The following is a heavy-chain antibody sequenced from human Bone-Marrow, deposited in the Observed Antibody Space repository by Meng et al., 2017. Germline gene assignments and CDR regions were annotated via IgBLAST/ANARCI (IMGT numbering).Heavy chain of an antibody. CDR2: IISSGSTI. J-gene: IGHJ4*02. V-gene: IGHV3-11*01. D-gene: IGHD6-19*01. Sequence: GESLKISCAASGFTFSDYYMSWIRQAPGKGLEWVSYIISSGSTIYYADSVKGRFTISRDNAKNSLYLQMNSLRAEDTAVYYCARDRAVAGTGGRVVDYWGQGTLVTVSS. CDR3: ARDRAVAGTGGRVVDY. CDR1: GFTFSDYY.